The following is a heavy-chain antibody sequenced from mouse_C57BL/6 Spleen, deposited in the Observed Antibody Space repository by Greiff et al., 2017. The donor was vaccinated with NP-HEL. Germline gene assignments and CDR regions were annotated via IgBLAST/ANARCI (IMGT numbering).Heavy chain of an antibody. V-gene: IGHV5-4*01. D-gene: IGHD1-1*01. Sequence: EVKVVESGGGLVKPGGSLKLSCAASGFTFSSYAMSWVRQTPEKRLEWVATISDGGSYTYYPDNVKGRFTISRDNAKNNLYLQMSHLKSEDTAMYYCARDPYYGSSWYYFDYWGQGTTLTVSS. CDR1: GFTFSSYA. CDR2: ISDGGSYT. CDR3: ARDPYYGSSWYYFDY. J-gene: IGHJ2*01.